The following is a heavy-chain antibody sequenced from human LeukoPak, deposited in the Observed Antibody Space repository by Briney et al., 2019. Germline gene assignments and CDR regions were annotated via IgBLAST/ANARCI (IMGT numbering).Heavy chain of an antibody. V-gene: IGHV3-7*01. CDR3: AREWRGSWYF. D-gene: IGHD6-13*01. Sequence: GGSLRLSCAASGFTFSSYSMNWVRQAPGKGLEWVANIKQDGSEKHYVDSVKGRFTISRDNAKDSLYLRMNSLRAEDTAVYYCAREWRGSWYFRGQGTLVTVSS. J-gene: IGHJ4*02. CDR2: IKQDGSEK. CDR1: GFTFSSYS.